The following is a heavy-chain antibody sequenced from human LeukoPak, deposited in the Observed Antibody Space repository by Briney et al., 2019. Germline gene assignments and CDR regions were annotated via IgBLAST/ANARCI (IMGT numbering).Heavy chain of an antibody. CDR1: GYTFTGYY. CDR3: AKDRSAIAVGAGDSYFDY. D-gene: IGHD6-19*01. J-gene: IGHJ4*02. Sequence: SVKVSCKASGYTFTGYYMHWVRQAPGQGLEWMGWINPNSGGTNYAQKFQGRVTMTRDTSISTAYMELSRLRSDDTAVYYCAKDRSAIAVGAGDSYFDYWGQGTLVTVSS. CDR2: INPNSGGT. V-gene: IGHV1-2*02.